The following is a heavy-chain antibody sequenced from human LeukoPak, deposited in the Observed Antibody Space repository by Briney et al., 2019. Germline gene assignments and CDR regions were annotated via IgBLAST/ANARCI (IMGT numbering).Heavy chain of an antibody. CDR3: ARDQIAVAGKGNLQH. Sequence: PGGSLRLSCAASGFTFISCSMTWVRQAPGKGLERVSSISSSSSYIYYADSVKGRFTISRDNAKNSLYLQMNSLRAEDAAVYYCARDQIAVAGKGNLQHWGQGTLVTVSS. J-gene: IGHJ1*01. CDR1: GFTFISCS. D-gene: IGHD6-19*01. V-gene: IGHV3-21*01. CDR2: ISSSSSYI.